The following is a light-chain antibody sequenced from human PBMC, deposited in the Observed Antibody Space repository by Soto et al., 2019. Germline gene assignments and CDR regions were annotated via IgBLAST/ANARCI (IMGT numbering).Light chain of an antibody. V-gene: IGKV3-20*01. CDR2: GAS. CDR1: QSVGNNY. CDR3: RQYGSSPWT. Sequence: EIVLTQSPGTLSLSPGERATLSCRASQSVGNNYLAWHQQKPGQAPRPLIYGASTRATGVPDRFSGSGSGTDFTLTISRLEPEDVAVYYCRQYGSSPWTFGQGTKVEIK. J-gene: IGKJ1*01.